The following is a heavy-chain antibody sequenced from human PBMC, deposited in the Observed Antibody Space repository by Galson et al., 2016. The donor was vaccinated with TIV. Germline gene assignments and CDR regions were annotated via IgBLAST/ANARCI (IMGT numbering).Heavy chain of an antibody. V-gene: IGHV3-30*02. Sequence: SLRLSCAASGFTFSSFGMHWVRQAPGKGLEWVALIRYDGSRRYYADSVKGRFTISRDDSKNNLYLQMNGLRRDDSAVYYCSSGVVAHTYYFYGMDVWGKGTTVTVSS. CDR3: SSGVVAHTYYFYGMDV. CDR1: GFTFSSFG. D-gene: IGHD2-15*01. CDR2: IRYDGSRR. J-gene: IGHJ6*04.